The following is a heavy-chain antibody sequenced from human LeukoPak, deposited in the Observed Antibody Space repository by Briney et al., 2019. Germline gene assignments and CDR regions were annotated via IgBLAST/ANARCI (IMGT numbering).Heavy chain of an antibody. D-gene: IGHD6-19*01. J-gene: IGHJ6*03. CDR2: IYSGGST. V-gene: IGHV3-53*05. CDR3: ASSGYYYYMDV. Sequence: GGSLRLSCTVSGFTVSTNSMSWVRQTPGKGLEWVSFIYSGGSTHYSDSVKGRFTISRDNSKNTLYLQMNSLRSEDTAVYYCASSGYYYYMDVWGKGTTVTVSS. CDR1: GFTVSTNS.